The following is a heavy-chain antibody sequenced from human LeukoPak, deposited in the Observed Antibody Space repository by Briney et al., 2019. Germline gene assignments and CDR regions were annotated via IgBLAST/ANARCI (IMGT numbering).Heavy chain of an antibody. V-gene: IGHV3-74*01. CDR3: ARDPLELLWFGEFDY. CDR2: INSDGSST. D-gene: IGHD3-10*01. CDR1: GFTFSSHW. Sequence: PGGSLRLSCAASGFTFSSHWMHWVRQAPGKGLVWVSRINSDGSSTSYADSVKGRFTISRDNAKNTLYLQMNSLRAEDTAVYYCARDPLELLWFGEFDYWGQGTLVTVSS. J-gene: IGHJ4*02.